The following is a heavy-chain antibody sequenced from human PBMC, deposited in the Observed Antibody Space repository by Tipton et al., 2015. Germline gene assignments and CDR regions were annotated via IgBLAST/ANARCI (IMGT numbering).Heavy chain of an antibody. D-gene: IGHD4-23*01. CDR3: ARARGRHGGLFDS. V-gene: IGHV4-38-2*01. CDR2: IQYSGGT. CDR1: AYSISSDYY. Sequence: TLSLTCAVSAYSISSDYYWGWIRQPPGKELQWIGYIQYSGGTNYNPSLESRVSMSVDTSKTQFSLKMSSVTASDTAVYYCARARGRHGGLFDSWGQGTLVTVSS. J-gene: IGHJ4*02.